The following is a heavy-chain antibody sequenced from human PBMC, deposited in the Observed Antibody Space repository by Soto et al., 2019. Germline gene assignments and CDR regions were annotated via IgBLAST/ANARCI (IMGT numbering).Heavy chain of an antibody. CDR1: GFSFDDYA. Sequence: EVQLVESGGGLVQPGRSLRLSCAASGFSFDDYAMHWVRQATGKGLEWVSIISRKNETIVYADSVKGRFTISRDNAKKSLYLQMNSLRPEYPALYYCAKDRGFLDGIDYWGQGTPVAVST. CDR3: AKDRGFLDGIDY. D-gene: IGHD3-3*01. J-gene: IGHJ4*02. V-gene: IGHV3-9*01. CDR2: ISRKNETI.